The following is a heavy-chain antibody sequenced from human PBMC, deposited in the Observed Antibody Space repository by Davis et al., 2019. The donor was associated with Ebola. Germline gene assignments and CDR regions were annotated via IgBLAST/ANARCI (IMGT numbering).Heavy chain of an antibody. CDR2: INTRTGKP. D-gene: IGHD6-19*01. CDR1: GFTLTFTKYA. Sequence: AASVKVSCKASGFTLTFTKYAMNWVRQAPGQGLEWMGWINTRTGKPTYAQDFTGRFVSSLDTSANTAYLEINSLKVDDTAVYYCASAVAADYWGQGTLVTVFS. V-gene: IGHV7-4-1*02. J-gene: IGHJ4*02. CDR3: ASAVAADY.